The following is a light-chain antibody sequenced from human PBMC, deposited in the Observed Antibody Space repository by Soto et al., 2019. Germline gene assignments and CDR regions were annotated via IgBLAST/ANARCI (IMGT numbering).Light chain of an antibody. CDR1: QDINSY. CDR2: EAS. Sequence: IQLTQSPSSLSASIGDRVTITCRASQDINSYLAWYQQKPGKAPNLLIYEASILQRGVPSRFSGSNSGTDFTLTISSLQAEDFAADYCQQSRSYPSTFGGGTKVEIK. CDR3: QQSRSYPST. V-gene: IGKV1-9*01. J-gene: IGKJ4*01.